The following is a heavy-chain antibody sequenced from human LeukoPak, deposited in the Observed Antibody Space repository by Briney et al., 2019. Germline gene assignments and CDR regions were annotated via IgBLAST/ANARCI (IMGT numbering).Heavy chain of an antibody. J-gene: IGHJ4*02. V-gene: IGHV6-1*01. CDR2: TYYRSKWYN. CDR3: ARYRRGVYAPWDYFDY. Sequence: SQTLSLTCAIPGDSVSSNSAAWNWIRQSPSRGLEWLGRTYYRSKWYNDYAVSVKSRITINPDTSKNQFSLQLNSVTPEDTAVYYCARYRRGVYAPWDYFDYWGQGTLVTVSS. D-gene: IGHD2-8*01. CDR1: GDSVSSNSAA.